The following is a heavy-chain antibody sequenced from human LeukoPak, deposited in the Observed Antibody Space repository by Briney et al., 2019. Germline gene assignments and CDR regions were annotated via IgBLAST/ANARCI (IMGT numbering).Heavy chain of an antibody. J-gene: IGHJ4*02. Sequence: PGGSLRLSCAASGFTFSSYSMNWVRQAPGKGLEWVSSISSSSSYIYYADSVKGRFTISRDNAKNSLYLQMNSLRAEDTAVYYCARVIPSYYDFWSGYYEDYWGQGTLVTVSS. V-gene: IGHV3-21*01. CDR1: GFTFSSYS. D-gene: IGHD3-3*01. CDR2: ISSSSSYI. CDR3: ARVIPSYYDFWSGYYEDY.